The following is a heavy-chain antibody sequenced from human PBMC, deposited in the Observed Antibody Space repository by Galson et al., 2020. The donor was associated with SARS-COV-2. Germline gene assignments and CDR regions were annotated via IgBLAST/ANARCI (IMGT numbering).Heavy chain of an antibody. CDR1: GGSTSSSSYY. Sequence: SETLSLTCTVSGGSTSSSSYYWGWIRQPPGKGLEWIGSIHYSGTTYYNPSLKSRVTISIDTSKNQFSLSLSSVTAADTAVYYCARRGELDSSGEDDWGQGTLVTVSS. J-gene: IGHJ4*02. CDR2: IHYSGTT. CDR3: ARRGELDSSGEDD. V-gene: IGHV4-39*01. D-gene: IGHD6-19*01.